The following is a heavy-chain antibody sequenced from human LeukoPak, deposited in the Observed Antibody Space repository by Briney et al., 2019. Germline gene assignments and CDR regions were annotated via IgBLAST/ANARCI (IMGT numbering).Heavy chain of an antibody. J-gene: IGHJ3*02. CDR1: GFTFSSYG. CDR2: ISGSGGST. V-gene: IGHV3-23*01. Sequence: GGSLRLSCAASGFTFSSYGMSWVRQAPGKGLEWVSAISGSGGSTYYADSAKGRFTISRDNSKNTLYLQMNSLRAEDTAVYYCAKDGSGSYDSSGWDAFDIWGQGTMVTVSS. D-gene: IGHD3-22*01. CDR3: AKDGSGSYDSSGWDAFDI.